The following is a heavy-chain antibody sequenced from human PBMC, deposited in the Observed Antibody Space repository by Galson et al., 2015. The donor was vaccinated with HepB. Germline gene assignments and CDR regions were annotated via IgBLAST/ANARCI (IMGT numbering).Heavy chain of an antibody. J-gene: IGHJ6*02. Sequence: SLRLSCAASAFTFSSYTMNWVRQAPGKGLEWVSYISSSSPITYYADSVKGRFTISRDNAKNSLYLQMNSLRDEDTAVYFCARELLRTGGGMDVWGQGTTVTVSS. CDR2: ISSSSPIT. D-gene: IGHD1-26*01. CDR3: ARELLRTGGGMDV. CDR1: AFTFSSYT. V-gene: IGHV3-48*02.